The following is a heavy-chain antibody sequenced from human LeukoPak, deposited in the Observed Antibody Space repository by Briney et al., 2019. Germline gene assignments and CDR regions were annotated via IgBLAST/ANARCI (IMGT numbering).Heavy chain of an antibody. J-gene: IGHJ4*02. CDR1: GYTFTSYD. V-gene: IGHV1-8*01. Sequence: GASVKVSCKASGYTFTSYDINWVRQATGQGLEWMGWMNPNSGNTGYAQKFQGRVTMARNTSISTAYMELSSLRSEDTAVYYCARGQTGDFDFDYWGQGTLVTVSS. CDR2: MNPNSGNT. CDR3: ARGQTGDFDFDY. D-gene: IGHD4-17*01.